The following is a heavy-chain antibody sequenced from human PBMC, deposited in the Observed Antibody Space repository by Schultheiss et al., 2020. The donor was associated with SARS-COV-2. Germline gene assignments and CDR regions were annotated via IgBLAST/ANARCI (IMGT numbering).Heavy chain of an antibody. Sequence: SETLSLTCTVSGGSISSSSYYWGWIRQPPGKGLEWIGSIYYSGSTYYNPSLKSRVTISVDTSKNQFSLKLSSVTAADTAVYYCARHSSGYGDFDYWGQGTLVTVSS. CDR3: ARHSSGYGDFDY. J-gene: IGHJ4*02. D-gene: IGHD3-22*01. V-gene: IGHV4-39*01. CDR1: GGSISSSSYY. CDR2: IYYSGST.